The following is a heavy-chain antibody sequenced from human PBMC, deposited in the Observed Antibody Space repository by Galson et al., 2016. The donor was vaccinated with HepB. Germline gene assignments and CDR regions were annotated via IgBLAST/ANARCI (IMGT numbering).Heavy chain of an antibody. Sequence: SLRLSCAGSGFIFADYAISWFRRAPGKGLEWVAFIRGKAYGGTTEYAASVTGRFTSSGDDSKGFAYLQMSSLKTEDAAVYSCARGTPDSRPYYFDSWGQGTLVTVSS. V-gene: IGHV3-49*03. CDR2: IRGKAYGGTT. CDR1: GFIFADYA. CDR3: ARGTPDSRPYYFDS. J-gene: IGHJ4*02. D-gene: IGHD4-11*01.